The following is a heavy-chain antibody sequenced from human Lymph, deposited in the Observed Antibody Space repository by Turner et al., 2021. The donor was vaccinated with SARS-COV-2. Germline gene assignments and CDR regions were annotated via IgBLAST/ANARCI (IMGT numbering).Heavy chain of an antibody. V-gene: IGHV1-2*02. CDR2: INPNSGGT. CDR3: ARDVERYNDFWSGYSGGYGLDV. Sequence: QAQLVQSGAEVQKPGASVKVSCKASGYTFTGYYMHWVRQAPGQGLEWMGWINPNSGGTNYAQKFQGRVTMTRDTSISTAYMELSRLRSDDTAVYYCARDVERYNDFWSGYSGGYGLDVWGQGTTVTVSS. J-gene: IGHJ6*02. D-gene: IGHD3-3*01. CDR1: GYTFTGYY.